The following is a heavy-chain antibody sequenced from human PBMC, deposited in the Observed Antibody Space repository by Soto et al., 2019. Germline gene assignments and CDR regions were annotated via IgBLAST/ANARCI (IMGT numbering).Heavy chain of an antibody. J-gene: IGHJ4*02. CDR2: INEDGSKK. V-gene: IGHV3-7*01. D-gene: IGHD1-20*01. Sequence: HPGGSLRLSCAASVFAFSIYWMMWVRQAPGKGLEWVANINEDGSKKHHVDSVKGRFTISRDNAKNSLYLQLNSLRTEDTAIYYCVRENNGGPEFWGQGTMVTVSS. CDR1: VFAFSIYW. CDR3: VRENNGGPEF.